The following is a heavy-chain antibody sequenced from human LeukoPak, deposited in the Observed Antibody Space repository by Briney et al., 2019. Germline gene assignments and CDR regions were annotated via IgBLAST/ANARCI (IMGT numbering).Heavy chain of an antibody. CDR1: GFSLSAYN. J-gene: IGHJ4*02. D-gene: IGHD6-19*01. V-gene: IGHV3-48*01. CDR2: ISSSSATI. Sequence: GGSLRLSCEGSGFSLSAYNMNWVRQAPGKGLESVSYISSSSATIFYADSVKGRFTISRDNAKNSLYLQMNSLRPEDTAVYYCAITKGIAVAGSPFDYWGQGTLVTVSS. CDR3: AITKGIAVAGSPFDY.